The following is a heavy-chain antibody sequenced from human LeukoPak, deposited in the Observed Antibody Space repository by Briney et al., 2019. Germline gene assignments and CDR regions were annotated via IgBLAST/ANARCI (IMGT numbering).Heavy chain of an antibody. CDR2: ISYDGSNK. CDR1: GFTFSSYA. CDR3: ARDLTRFLEWEYYYGMDV. V-gene: IGHV3-30-3*01. D-gene: IGHD3-3*01. J-gene: IGHJ6*02. Sequence: GGSLRLSCAASGFTFSSYAMHWVRQAPGKGLEWVAVISYDGSNKYYADSVKGRFTISRDNSKNTLYLQMNSLRAEDTAVYYCARDLTRFLEWEYYYGMDVWGQGTTVTVSS.